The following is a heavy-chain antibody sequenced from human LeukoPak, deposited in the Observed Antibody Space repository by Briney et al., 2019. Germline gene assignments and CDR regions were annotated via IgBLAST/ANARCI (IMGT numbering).Heavy chain of an antibody. D-gene: IGHD3-22*01. J-gene: IGHJ6*02. CDR1: GFTVSSNY. Sequence: GGSLRLSCVVSGFTVSSNYMSWVRQAPGKGLEWVSIIYSGGDTYYADSVKGRFTISRDNSKNTLYLQMNSLRAEDTAVYYCARELNDGTYYYGMDVWGQGTTVTVSS. CDR3: ARELNDGTYYYGMDV. CDR2: IYSGGDT. V-gene: IGHV3-53*01.